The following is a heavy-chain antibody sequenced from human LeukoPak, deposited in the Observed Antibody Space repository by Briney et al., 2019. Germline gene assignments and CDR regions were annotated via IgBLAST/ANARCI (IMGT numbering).Heavy chain of an antibody. J-gene: IGHJ6*03. CDR3: PRAQRGGRSGSSRGLFASYYTYYYMDV. Sequence: GASVKVSCRASGFTFTKYYIHWVRQAPGQGLEWMGMINPSDGATTYAQRFQGRVTLTRDRSTTTVYMDLRSLRSGDTAVYVCPRAQRGGRSGSSRGLFASYYTYYYMDVWGRGTTVTVSS. CDR2: INPSDGAT. V-gene: IGHV1-46*01. CDR1: GFTFTKYY. D-gene: IGHD1-26*01.